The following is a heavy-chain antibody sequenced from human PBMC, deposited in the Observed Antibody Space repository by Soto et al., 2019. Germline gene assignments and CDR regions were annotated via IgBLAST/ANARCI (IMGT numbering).Heavy chain of an antibody. CDR2: IYHSGST. Sequence: PLETLSLTCAVSGGSISSSNWCSWVRQPPGKGLEWIGEIYHSGSTNFNPSLKSRVTISADKSKNQFSLKLSSVTAADTAVYYCARVLYGDYVDYWGQGTLVTVSS. CDR1: GGSISSSNW. J-gene: IGHJ4*02. V-gene: IGHV4-4*02. CDR3: ARVLYGDYVDY. D-gene: IGHD4-17*01.